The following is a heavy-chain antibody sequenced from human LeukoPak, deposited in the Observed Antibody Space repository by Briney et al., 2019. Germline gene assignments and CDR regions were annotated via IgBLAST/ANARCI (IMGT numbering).Heavy chain of an antibody. CDR1: GGSISSYY. CDR3: ARQRAAYSGSYRGGYYYMDV. CDR2: IYYSGIT. J-gene: IGHJ6*03. V-gene: IGHV4-59*08. Sequence: SETLSLTCTVSGGSISSYYWSWIRQPPGKGLEWIGYIYYSGITNYNPSLKSRVTISVDTSKNQFSLKLSSVTAADTAVYYCARQRAAYSGSYRGGYYYMDVWGKGTTVTISS. D-gene: IGHD1-26*01.